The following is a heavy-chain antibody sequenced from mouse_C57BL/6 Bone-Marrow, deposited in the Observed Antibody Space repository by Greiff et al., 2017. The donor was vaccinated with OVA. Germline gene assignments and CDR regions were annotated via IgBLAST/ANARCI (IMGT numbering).Heavy chain of an antibody. CDR1: GFTFSSYA. CDR2: ISDGGSYT. CDR3: ATTVVAHYYAMDY. Sequence: EVQRVESGGGLVKPGGSLKLSCAASGFTFSSYAMSWVRQTPEKRLEWVATISDGGSYTYYPDNVKGRFTISRDNAKNNLYLQMSHLKSEDTAMYYCATTVVAHYYAMDYWGQGTSVTVSS. V-gene: IGHV5-4*01. D-gene: IGHD1-1*01. J-gene: IGHJ4*01.